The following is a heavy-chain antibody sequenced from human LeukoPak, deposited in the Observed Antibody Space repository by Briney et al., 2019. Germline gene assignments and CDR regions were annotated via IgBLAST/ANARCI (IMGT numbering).Heavy chain of an antibody. Sequence: ASVKVSCKASGYTFTSYGISWVRQAPGQGLEWMGWISAYNGNTNYAQKLQGRVTMTTDTSTSTAYMELRSLRSDDTAVYYCARVPKYSSSWSFDYWGQGTLVTVSS. CDR3: ARVPKYSSSWSFDY. CDR1: GYTFTSYG. D-gene: IGHD6-13*01. V-gene: IGHV1-18*01. CDR2: ISAYNGNT. J-gene: IGHJ4*02.